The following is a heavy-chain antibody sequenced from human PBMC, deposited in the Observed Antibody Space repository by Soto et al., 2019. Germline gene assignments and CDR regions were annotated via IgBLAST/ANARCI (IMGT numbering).Heavy chain of an antibody. CDR3: ARGGTQYCTNGVCYKRAFDY. Sequence: EVQLVESGGGLVQPGGSLRLSCAASGFSVTNKYMSWVRQAPGQGLEWVSIIYSGGLTYYSDSVKGRFTISRDTSKNSLYLQMNSLRAEDTAVYYCARGGTQYCTNGVCYKRAFDYWGQGTLVTVSS. V-gene: IGHV3-66*01. CDR1: GFSVTNKY. J-gene: IGHJ4*02. D-gene: IGHD2-8*01. CDR2: IYSGGLT.